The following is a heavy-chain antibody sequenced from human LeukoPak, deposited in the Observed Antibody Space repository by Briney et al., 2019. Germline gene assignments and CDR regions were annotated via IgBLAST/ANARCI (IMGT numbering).Heavy chain of an antibody. CDR1: GFTVSSNY. J-gene: IGHJ6*02. D-gene: IGHD3-10*01. CDR2: IYSGGST. CDR3: ASCITMVYYYGMDV. Sequence: PGGSLRLSCAASGFTVSSNYMSWVRQAPGKGLEWVSVIYSGGSTYYADSEEGRFTISRDNSKNTLYLQMNSLRAEDTAVYYCASCITMVYYYGMDVWGQGTTVTVSS. V-gene: IGHV3-66*02.